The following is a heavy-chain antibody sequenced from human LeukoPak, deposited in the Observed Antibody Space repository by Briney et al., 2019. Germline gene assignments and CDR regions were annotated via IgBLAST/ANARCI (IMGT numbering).Heavy chain of an antibody. V-gene: IGHV1-69*04. CDR2: IIPILGIA. CDR3: ARALDDSSGLDY. J-gene: IGHJ4*02. CDR1: GGTFSSYA. D-gene: IGHD3-22*01. Sequence: SVKVSCKASGGTFSSYAISWVRQAPGQGLEWMGRIIPILGIANYAQKFQGRVTITADKSTSTAYMELSSLRSEDTAVYYCARALDDSSGLDYWGQGTLVTVSS.